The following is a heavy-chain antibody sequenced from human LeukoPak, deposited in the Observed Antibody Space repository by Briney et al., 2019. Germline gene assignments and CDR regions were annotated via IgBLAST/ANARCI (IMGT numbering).Heavy chain of an antibody. V-gene: IGHV1-2*06. CDR1: GYIFTYFY. D-gene: IGHD3-22*01. CDR2: INPNSGGT. CDR3: ARVSYSSGYPYFDY. Sequence: ASVKVSCKASGYIFTYFYIHWLRQAPGQGLEWMGRINPNSGGTNYAQKFQGRVTMTRDTSISTAYMEMSNLRSDDTAVFYCARVSYSSGYPYFDYWGQGTLVTVSS. J-gene: IGHJ4*02.